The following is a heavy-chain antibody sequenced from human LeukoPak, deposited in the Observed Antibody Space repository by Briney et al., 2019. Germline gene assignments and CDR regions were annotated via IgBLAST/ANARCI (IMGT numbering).Heavy chain of an antibody. CDR2: ISYDGTNK. D-gene: IGHD6-13*01. CDR1: GFTLSSYA. CDR3: ARALGSWYGYFDY. V-gene: IGHV3-30-3*01. J-gene: IGHJ4*02. Sequence: GGSLRLSCAASGFTLSSYAMHWVRQSPGKGLEWVTVISYDGTNKYFAGSVKGRFTVSRDNSKNTLYLQMNNLRADDTAVYYCARALGSWYGYFDYWGQGTLVTVSS.